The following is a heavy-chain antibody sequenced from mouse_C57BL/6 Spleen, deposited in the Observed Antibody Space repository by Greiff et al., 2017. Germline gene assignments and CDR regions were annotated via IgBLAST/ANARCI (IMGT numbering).Heavy chain of an antibody. Sequence: EVQGVESGPELVKPGASVKISCKASGYSFTGYYMNWVKQSPEKSLEWIGEINPSTGGTTYNQKFKAKATLTVDKSSSTAYMQLKSLTSEDSAVYYCARSGSDGYYGGYWGQGTTLTVSS. CDR1: GYSFTGYY. D-gene: IGHD2-3*01. CDR2: INPSTGGT. V-gene: IGHV1-42*01. J-gene: IGHJ2*01. CDR3: ARSGSDGYYGGY.